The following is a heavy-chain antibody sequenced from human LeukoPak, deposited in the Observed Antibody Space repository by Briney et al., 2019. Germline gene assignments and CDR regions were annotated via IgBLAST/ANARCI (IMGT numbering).Heavy chain of an antibody. Sequence: GGSLSLSCAASGFTVSSTYMSWVRQAPGKGLEWVSIIYGAGTTNYADSVKGRFTISRDNSKNTLSLQMNSLRAEDTAVYYCATTASYSYFDYWGQGALVTVSS. CDR1: GFTVSSTY. CDR3: ATTASYSYFDY. D-gene: IGHD2-21*01. CDR2: IYGAGTT. J-gene: IGHJ4*02. V-gene: IGHV3-53*01.